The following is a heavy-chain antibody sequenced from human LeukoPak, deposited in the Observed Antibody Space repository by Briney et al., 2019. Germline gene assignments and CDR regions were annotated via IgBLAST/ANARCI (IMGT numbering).Heavy chain of an antibody. CDR3: ARGGAYCGGDCYDAFDI. CDR2: MNPNSGNT. D-gene: IGHD2-21*02. CDR1: GYTFTSYD. V-gene: IGHV1-8*03. J-gene: IGHJ3*02. Sequence: VASVKVSCKASGYTFTSYDINWVRQATGQGLEWMGWMNPNSGNTGYAQKFQGRVTITRNTSISTAYMELSSLRSEDTAVYYCARGGAYCGGDCYDAFDIWGQGTMVTVSS.